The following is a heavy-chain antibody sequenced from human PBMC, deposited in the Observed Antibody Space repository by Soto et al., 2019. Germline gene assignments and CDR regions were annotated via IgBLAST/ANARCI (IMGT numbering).Heavy chain of an antibody. Sequence: EVQLVESGGGLVQPGGSLGLSCAASGFTFSSHWMSWVRQAPGKGLEWVANIRQDGREEQYSDSVKGRYTLSRDNAKKPLYLQMNGLRVEDTAGYYWAKSEGYGFDIRGQGTRVTVSS. CDR2: IRQDGREE. V-gene: IGHV3-7*01. D-gene: IGHD5-18*01. J-gene: IGHJ3*02. CDR1: GFTFSSHW. CDR3: AKSEGYGFDI.